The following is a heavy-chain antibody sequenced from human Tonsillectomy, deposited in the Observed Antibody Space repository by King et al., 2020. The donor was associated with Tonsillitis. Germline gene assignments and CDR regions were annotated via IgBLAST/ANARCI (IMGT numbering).Heavy chain of an antibody. J-gene: IGHJ4*02. CDR2: IDPIDSYT. CDR3: ATPYDSSGYSFDY. V-gene: IGHV5-10-1*03. D-gene: IGHD3-22*01. Sequence: VQLVESGAEVKKSGESLRISCKGSGYSFSSYWISWVRQMPGKGLEWMGRIDPIDSYTSYSPSFEGHVTISADKSINTVYLQWTSLKASDTAMYYCATPYDSSGYSFDYWGQGTLVTVSS. CDR1: GYSFSSYW.